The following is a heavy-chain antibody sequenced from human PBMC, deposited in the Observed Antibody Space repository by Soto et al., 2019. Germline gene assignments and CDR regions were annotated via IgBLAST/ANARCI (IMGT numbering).Heavy chain of an antibody. J-gene: IGHJ4*02. CDR3: ARGTPYYDFWSGRTTNFDY. CDR2: ISAYNGNT. V-gene: IGHV1-18*01. D-gene: IGHD3-3*01. Sequence: ASVKVSCKASGYTFTSYGISWVRQAPGQGLEWMGWISAYNGNTNYAQKLQGRVTMTTDTSTSTAYMELRSLRSDDTAVYYCARGTPYYDFWSGRTTNFDYWGQGTLVTVSS. CDR1: GYTFTSYG.